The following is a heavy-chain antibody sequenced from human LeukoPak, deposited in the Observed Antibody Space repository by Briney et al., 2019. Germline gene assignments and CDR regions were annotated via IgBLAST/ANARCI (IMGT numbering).Heavy chain of an antibody. Sequence: GRSLRLSCAASGFAFSSHTMNWARQAPGKGLEWVAVVSHDGSNKYYADSVKGRFTISRDNYKSTLYLQMNNLRTDDTAVYFCARGRDHGNSCGQGTQVTVS. D-gene: IGHD4-17*01. J-gene: IGHJ4*02. CDR1: GFAFSSHT. V-gene: IGHV3-30-3*01. CDR3: ARGRDHGNS. CDR2: VSHDGSNK.